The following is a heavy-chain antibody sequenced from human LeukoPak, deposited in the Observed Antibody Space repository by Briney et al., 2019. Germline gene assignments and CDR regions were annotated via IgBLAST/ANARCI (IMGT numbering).Heavy chain of an antibody. CDR3: ARDFRFLEDY. V-gene: IGHV3-48*03. CDR1: GFTFSNYE. J-gene: IGHJ4*02. Sequence: GGSLRLSCAASGFTFSNYEMNWIRQAPGKGLEWISYISNSGNTKYYADSVKGRFTISRDNANNSVYLQMNNLRAEDTAVYYCARDFRFLEDYWGQGTLVTVSS. CDR2: ISNSGNTK. D-gene: IGHD3-3*01.